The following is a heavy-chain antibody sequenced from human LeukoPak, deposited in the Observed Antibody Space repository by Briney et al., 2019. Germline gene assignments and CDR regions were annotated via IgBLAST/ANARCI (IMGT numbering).Heavy chain of an antibody. CDR2: ISSSGSTI. D-gene: IGHD3-22*01. J-gene: IGHJ3*02. CDR1: GFTFSSYE. Sequence: PGGSLRLSCAASGFTFSSYEMSWVRQAPGKGLEWVSYISSSGSTIYYADFVKGRFTISRDNAKNSLYLQMNSLRAEDTAVYYSAREMEYYYDSSGYPYDAFDIWGQGTMVTVSS. V-gene: IGHV3-48*03. CDR3: AREMEYYYDSSGYPYDAFDI.